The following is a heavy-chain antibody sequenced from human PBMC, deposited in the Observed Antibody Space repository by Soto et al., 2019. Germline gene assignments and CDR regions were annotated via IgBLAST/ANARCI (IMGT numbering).Heavy chain of an antibody. CDR3: ARSATYDILTGYYINWFDP. CDR1: GGSISSGGYY. CDR2: IYYSGST. V-gene: IGHV4-31*03. Sequence: PSETLSLTCTVSGGSISSGGYYWSWIRQHPGKGLEWIGYIYYSGSTYYNPSLKSRVTISVDTSKNQFSLKLSSVTAADTAVYYCARSATYDILTGYYINWFDPWGQGTLVTVSS. J-gene: IGHJ5*02. D-gene: IGHD3-9*01.